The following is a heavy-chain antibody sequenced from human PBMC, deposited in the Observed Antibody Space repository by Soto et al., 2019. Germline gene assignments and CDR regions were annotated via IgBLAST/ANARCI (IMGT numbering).Heavy chain of an antibody. CDR2: INPNSGGT. CDR3: ARGLNVIAAAGSDY. CDR1: GYTFTGCY. V-gene: IGHV1-2*04. J-gene: IGHJ4*02. D-gene: IGHD6-13*01. Sequence: ASVKVSCKASGYTFTGCYMRWVRQAPGQGLEWMGWINPNSGGTNYAQKFQGWVTMTRDTSISTAYMELSRLRSDDTAVYYCARGLNVIAAAGSDYWGQGTLVTVSS.